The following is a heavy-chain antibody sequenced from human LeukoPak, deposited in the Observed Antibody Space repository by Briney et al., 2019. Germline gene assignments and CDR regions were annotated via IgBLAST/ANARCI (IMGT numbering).Heavy chain of an antibody. J-gene: IGHJ4*02. CDR2: VSSSATTASTK. D-gene: IGHD3-22*01. CDR3: EGTDYYDSSGYYFDL. Sequence: GGSLRLSCAASGITFSDYYMSWIRQAPGKGLEWVSYVSSSATTASTKYYADSVKGRFTISRDNDKNSLYLQMNSLRDEDTAVYYCEGTDYYDSSGYYFDLWGQGTLVTVSS. V-gene: IGHV3-11*01. CDR1: GITFSDYY.